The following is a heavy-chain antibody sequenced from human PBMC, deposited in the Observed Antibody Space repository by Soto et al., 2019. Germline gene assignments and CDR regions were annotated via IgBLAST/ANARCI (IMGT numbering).Heavy chain of an antibody. CDR3: ARGNYYDSSGYLTDY. J-gene: IGHJ4*02. V-gene: IGHV1-18*01. Sequence: ASVKVSCKASGYTFTSYGISWVRQAPGQGLEWMGWISAYNSNTNYAQKLQGRVTMTTDTSTSTACMELRSLRSDDTAVYYCARGNYYDSSGYLTDYWGQGTLVTVSS. CDR1: GYTFTSYG. D-gene: IGHD3-22*01. CDR2: ISAYNSNT.